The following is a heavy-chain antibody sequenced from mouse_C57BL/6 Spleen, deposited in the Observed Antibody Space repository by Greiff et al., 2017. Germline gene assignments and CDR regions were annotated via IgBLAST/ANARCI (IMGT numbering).Heavy chain of an antibody. CDR1: GYTFTSYW. CDR2: IYPGSGST. J-gene: IGHJ4*01. V-gene: IGHV1-55*01. Sequence: VQLQQPGAELVKPGASVQMSCKASGYTFTSYWITWVKQRPGQGLEWIGDIYPGSGSTNYNEKFKSKATLTVDTSSSTAYMQLSSLTSEDSAVYYCARGDYYGSSWDAMDYWGQGTSVTVSS. D-gene: IGHD1-1*01. CDR3: ARGDYYGSSWDAMDY.